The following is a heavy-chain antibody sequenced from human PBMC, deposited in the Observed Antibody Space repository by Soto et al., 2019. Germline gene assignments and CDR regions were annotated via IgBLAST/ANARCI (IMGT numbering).Heavy chain of an antibody. Sequence: GGSLRLSCAASGFTFSNAWMNWVRQAPGKGLEWVGRIKSKTDGGTTDYAAPVKGRFTISRDDSKNTLYLQMNSLKTEDTAVYYCTTDFRFGGIVVVRAASWGQGTLVTVSS. CDR2: IKSKTDGGTT. CDR1: GFTFSNAW. J-gene: IGHJ4*02. D-gene: IGHD2-2*01. CDR3: TTDFRFGGIVVVRAAS. V-gene: IGHV3-15*07.